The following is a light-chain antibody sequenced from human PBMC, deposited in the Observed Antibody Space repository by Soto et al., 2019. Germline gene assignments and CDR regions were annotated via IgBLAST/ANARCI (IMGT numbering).Light chain of an antibody. V-gene: IGKV3-20*01. CDR2: GAS. CDR1: HSLSSNY. CDR3: QEHGSSPRT. J-gene: IGKJ1*01. Sequence: ESVLTQSPGTLSLSPLERVTLSCRASHSLSSNYLAWYQQRPGQAPRPLIYGASTRATGIPDRFSGSGSGTDFTLTISRLEPEDFAVYYCQEHGSSPRTFGQGTKVDIK.